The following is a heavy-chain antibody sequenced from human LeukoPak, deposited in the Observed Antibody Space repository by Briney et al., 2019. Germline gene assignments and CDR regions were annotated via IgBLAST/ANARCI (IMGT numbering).Heavy chain of an antibody. CDR2: ISSSSSYI. V-gene: IGHV3-21*01. D-gene: IGHD2-15*01. CDR1: GFTFSSYS. CDR3: ARDLLAGAAKDNWFDP. Sequence: GGSLRLSCAASGFTFSSYSMNWVRQAPGKGLEWVSSISSSSSYIYYADSVKGRFTISRDNAKNSLYLQMNSLGAEDTAVYYCARDLLAGAAKDNWFDPWGQGTLVTVSS. J-gene: IGHJ5*02.